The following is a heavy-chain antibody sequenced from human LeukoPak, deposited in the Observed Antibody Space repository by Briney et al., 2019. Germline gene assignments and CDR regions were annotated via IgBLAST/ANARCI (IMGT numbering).Heavy chain of an antibody. D-gene: IGHD2-15*01. V-gene: IGHV3-64D*06. CDR1: GFPFRSNS. CDR3: VREGRYCGGGSCF. Sequence: PGGSLSLSCSASGFPFRSNSMHWVRQVPGKGLEYVAAISSNGGDSYYADSVKGRYTISRDNSKHTLYLHMSSERFQDTPVLYCVREGRYCGGGSCFWGQGTLVTVS. CDR2: ISSNGGDS. J-gene: IGHJ4*02.